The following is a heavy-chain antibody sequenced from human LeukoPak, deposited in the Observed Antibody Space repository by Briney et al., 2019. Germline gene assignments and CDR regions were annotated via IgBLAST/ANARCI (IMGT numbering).Heavy chain of an antibody. Sequence: GASVKVSCKTSGYTFTRYGIHWVRQAPGQGLEWMGWISIDNGKTKYAQKLQGRVTMTTDTSTKTAYMELRSLTSDDTAVYYCARGSDGYNLAAFDYWGQGTLVTVSS. CDR1: GYTFTRYG. D-gene: IGHD5-24*01. CDR3: ARGSDGYNLAAFDY. CDR2: ISIDNGKT. V-gene: IGHV1-18*04. J-gene: IGHJ4*02.